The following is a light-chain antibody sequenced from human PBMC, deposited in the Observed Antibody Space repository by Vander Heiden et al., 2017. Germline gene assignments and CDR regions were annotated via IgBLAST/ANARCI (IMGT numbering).Light chain of an antibody. CDR2: ATS. V-gene: IGKV1-39*01. Sequence: DIQMTQSPSSLSASVGDRVTIPCRASQSVSTYLNWYQQKPGKAPKLLIYATSTLQSGVPSRFSGSGYRTDFTLTISSLQPEDFAIYYCQQSYNIPFTFGPGTRVDIK. CDR1: QSVSTY. CDR3: QQSYNIPFT. J-gene: IGKJ3*01.